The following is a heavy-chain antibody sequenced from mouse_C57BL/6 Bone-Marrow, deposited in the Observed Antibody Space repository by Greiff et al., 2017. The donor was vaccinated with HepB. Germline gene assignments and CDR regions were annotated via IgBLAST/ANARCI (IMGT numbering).Heavy chain of an antibody. J-gene: IGHJ3*01. V-gene: IGHV1-9*01. CDR1: GYTFTGYW. Sequence: VQLQQSGAELMKPGASVKLSCKATGYTFTGYWIEWVKQRPGHGLEWIGEILPGSGSTNYHEKFKGKATFTADTSSNTAYMQLSSLTTEDSAIYYCARPYDYDGAWFAYWGQGTLVTVSA. CDR3: ARPYDYDGAWFAY. CDR2: ILPGSGST. D-gene: IGHD2-4*01.